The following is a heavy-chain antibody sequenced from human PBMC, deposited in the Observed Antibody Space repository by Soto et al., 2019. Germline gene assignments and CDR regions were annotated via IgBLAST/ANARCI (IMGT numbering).Heavy chain of an antibody. D-gene: IGHD6-13*01. J-gene: IGHJ4*02. CDR2: IYSSGSA. CDR3: ARGGIRSADLSTC. V-gene: IGHV4-4*07. CDR1: GDSINNYY. Sequence: VRLQESGPGLVEPSETLSLTCSVSGDSINNYYWSWIRQPAGKGLEWIGRIYSSGSANYHPSLRTRGTMSVDTSKNQVFLSVTSVTAADTAVYFCARGGIRSADLSTCWGQGIQVIVSS.